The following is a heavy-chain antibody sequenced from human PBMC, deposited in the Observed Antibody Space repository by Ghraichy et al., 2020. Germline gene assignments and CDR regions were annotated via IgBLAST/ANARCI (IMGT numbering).Heavy chain of an antibody. CDR2: INSDGSTT. D-gene: IGHD6-6*01. CDR3: TRDTSYSSSS. Sequence: LTCAASGFTFSSSWMHWVRQAPGKGLVWVSYINSDGSTTSYADSVKGRFTISRDNAKNALYLQVNSLRAEDTAVYYCTRDTSYSSSSWGQGTTVTVSS. CDR1: GFTFSSSW. V-gene: IGHV3-74*01. J-gene: IGHJ6*02.